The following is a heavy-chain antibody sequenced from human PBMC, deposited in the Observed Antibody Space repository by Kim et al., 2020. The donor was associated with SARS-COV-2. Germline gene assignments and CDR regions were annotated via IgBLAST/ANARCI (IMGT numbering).Heavy chain of an antibody. V-gene: IGHV3-33*01. D-gene: IGHD3-9*01. CDR3: ARVPAYYDILTGNYYYYGMDV. CDR2: IWYDGSNK. Sequence: GGSLRLSCAASGFTFSSYGMHWVRQAPGKGLEWVAVIWYDGSNKYYADSVKGRFTISRDNSKNTLYLQMNSLRAEDTAVYYCARVPAYYDILTGNYYYYGMDVWGQGTTVTVSS. J-gene: IGHJ6*02. CDR1: GFTFSSYG.